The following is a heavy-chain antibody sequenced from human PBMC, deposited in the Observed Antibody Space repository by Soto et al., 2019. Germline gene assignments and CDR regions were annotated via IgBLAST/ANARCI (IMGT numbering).Heavy chain of an antibody. V-gene: IGHV1-24*01. CDR3: ATGNYGDYASNWFDP. Sequence: ASVKVSCKVSGYTLTELSMHWVRQAPGKGLEWMGGFDPEDGETIYAQKFQGRVTMTEDTSTDTAYMELSSLRSEDTAVYYCATGNYGDYASNWFDPWGQGTLVTVSS. J-gene: IGHJ5*02. CDR1: GYTLTELS. D-gene: IGHD4-17*01. CDR2: FDPEDGET.